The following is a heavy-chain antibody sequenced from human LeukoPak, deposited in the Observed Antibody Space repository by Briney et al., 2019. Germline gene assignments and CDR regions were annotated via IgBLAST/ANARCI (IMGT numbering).Heavy chain of an antibody. CDR1: GFTFSSYT. J-gene: IGHJ5*01. V-gene: IGHV3-21*01. CDR2: INPSSNYI. Sequence: PGGSLRLSCAASGFTFSSYTMNWVRQAPGKGLEWVSSINPSSNYIYYADLVKGRFTISRDNAMNSLHLQMDSLRAEDTAVYYCARGSLGNYDSWGQGTLVTVSS. D-gene: IGHD3-16*01. CDR3: ARGSLGNYDS.